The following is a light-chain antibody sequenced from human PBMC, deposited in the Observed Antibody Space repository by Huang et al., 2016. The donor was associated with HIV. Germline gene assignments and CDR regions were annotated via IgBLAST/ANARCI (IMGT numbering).Light chain of an antibody. CDR3: QQYGISPWT. CDR1: QGVISNQ. Sequence: EVVLTQSPGTLSLSPGERATLSCRASQGVISNQFAWYQQKLGQAPRRLIYGASARATGIPDRFFGSGSGTGFTLTISRLEPEDSAVYYCQQYGISPWTFGQGTKVEIK. CDR2: GAS. J-gene: IGKJ1*01. V-gene: IGKV3-20*01.